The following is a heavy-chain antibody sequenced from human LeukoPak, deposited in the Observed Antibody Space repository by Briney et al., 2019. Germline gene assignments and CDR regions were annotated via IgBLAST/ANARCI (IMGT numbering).Heavy chain of an antibody. CDR2: ISSSGSTI. J-gene: IGHJ4*02. V-gene: IGHV3-11*04. D-gene: IGHD6-19*01. Sequence: PGRSLRLACAAAAFTFSDYYTSWFSPPARNGMGWVSFISSSGSTIYYADSVKGRFTISRDNAKNSLYLQMNSLRAEDTAVYYCARPMQWLVQPDYWGQGTLVTVSS. CDR1: AFTFSDYY. CDR3: ARPMQWLVQPDY.